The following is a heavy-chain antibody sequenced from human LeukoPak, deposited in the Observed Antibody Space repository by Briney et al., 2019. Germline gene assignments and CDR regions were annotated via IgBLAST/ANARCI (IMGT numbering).Heavy chain of an antibody. D-gene: IGHD1-26*01. CDR1: GFTFSSYS. CDR3: ARPYSGSYGDAFDI. Sequence: GSLRLSCAASGFTFSSYSMNWGRQAPGKGLEWVSSISSSSSYIYYADSVKGRFTISRDNAKNSLYLQMNSLRAEDTAVYYCARPYSGSYGDAFDIWGQGTMVTVSS. CDR2: ISSSSSYI. J-gene: IGHJ3*02. V-gene: IGHV3-21*01.